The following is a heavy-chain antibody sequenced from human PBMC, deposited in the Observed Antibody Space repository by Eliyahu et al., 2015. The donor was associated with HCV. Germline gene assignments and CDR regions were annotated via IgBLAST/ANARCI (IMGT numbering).Heavy chain of an antibody. D-gene: IGHD4-17*01. V-gene: IGHV1-69*04. Sequence: QVQLVQSGAEVKKPGSSVKVSCKASGGTFSSYAISWVRQAPGQGLEWMGRIIPILGIANYAQKFQGRVTITADKSTSTAYMELSSLRSEDTAVYYCATLPDYGDHMNWFDPWGQGTLVTVSS. J-gene: IGHJ5*02. CDR1: GGTFSSYA. CDR2: IIPILGIA. CDR3: ATLPDYGDHMNWFDP.